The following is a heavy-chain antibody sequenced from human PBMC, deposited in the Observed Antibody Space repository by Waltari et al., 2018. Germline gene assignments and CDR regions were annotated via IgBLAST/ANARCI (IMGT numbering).Heavy chain of an antibody. D-gene: IGHD6-13*01. CDR1: GGSISSSSYS. CDR3: ARESSSWNFDY. V-gene: IGHV4-39*07. Sequence: QLQLQESGPGLVKPSETLSLTCTVSGGSISSSSYSWGWIRQPPGKGLEWIGSIYYSGSTYYNPSLKSRVTISVDTSKNQFSLKLSSVTAADTAVYYCARESSSWNFDYWGQGTLVTVSS. CDR2: IYYSGST. J-gene: IGHJ4*02.